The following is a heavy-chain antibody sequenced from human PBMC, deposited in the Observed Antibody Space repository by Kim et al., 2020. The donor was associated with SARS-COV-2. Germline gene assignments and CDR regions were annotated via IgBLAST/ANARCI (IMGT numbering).Heavy chain of an antibody. CDR3: AKYGCVGDYGDYDS. Sequence: GESLKISCKGSGYSFTTYWIAWVRQMPGKGLEWLGKIDPSDSFTTYSPSFRGHVIISVDESITTAYLQWSSLEASDTAIYYCAKYGCVGDYGDYDSWGQGTLVSVSS. CDR1: GYSFTTYW. CDR2: IDPSDSFT. V-gene: IGHV5-10-1*01. D-gene: IGHD4-17*01. J-gene: IGHJ5*01.